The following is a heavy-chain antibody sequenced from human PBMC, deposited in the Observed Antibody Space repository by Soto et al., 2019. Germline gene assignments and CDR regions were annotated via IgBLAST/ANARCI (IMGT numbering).Heavy chain of an antibody. CDR2: IRGSGGNT. CDR1: GFAFSSYA. J-gene: IGHJ4*02. Sequence: HPGGSLRLSCAASGFAFSSYAMTWVRQAPGKGLEWVSVIRGSGGNTYYADSVKGRFTISRDNSRNTLFLDMNSLRAEDTGVYYCAKDRGNSGWRGRFYYWGQGTLVTVSS. D-gene: IGHD6-19*01. V-gene: IGHV3-23*01. CDR3: AKDRGNSGWRGRFYY.